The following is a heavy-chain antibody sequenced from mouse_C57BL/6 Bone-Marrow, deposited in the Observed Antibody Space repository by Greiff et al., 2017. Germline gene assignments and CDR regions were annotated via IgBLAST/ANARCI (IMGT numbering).Heavy chain of an antibody. J-gene: IGHJ2*01. D-gene: IGHD1-1*01. CDR3: TRSLIYSGTIY. Sequence: VQLQQSGAELVKPGASVKLSCTASGFNIKDYYIHWVKQRTEQGLEWIGRIDPEDGETKYAPKFQDKATITADTSSNTAYLQLSSLTSEDTAVYYCTRSLIYSGTIYWGQGTTLTVSP. CDR1: GFNIKDYY. CDR2: IDPEDGET. V-gene: IGHV14-2*01.